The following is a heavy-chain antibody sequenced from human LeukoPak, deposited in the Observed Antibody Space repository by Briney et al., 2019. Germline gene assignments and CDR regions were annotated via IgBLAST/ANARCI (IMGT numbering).Heavy chain of an antibody. V-gene: IGHV3-7*04. CDR1: GFIFSSYW. Sequence: GGALRLSFAASGFIFSSYWMSWVRQAPGKGLEWVANINQEGREKYYVDSVKGRFTISTENAKTSLYLQMNSLRAEDTAVFYCARAGELDYDSSGIDYWGQGTLVTVSS. D-gene: IGHD3-22*01. J-gene: IGHJ4*02. CDR3: ARAGELDYDSSGIDY. CDR2: INQEGREK.